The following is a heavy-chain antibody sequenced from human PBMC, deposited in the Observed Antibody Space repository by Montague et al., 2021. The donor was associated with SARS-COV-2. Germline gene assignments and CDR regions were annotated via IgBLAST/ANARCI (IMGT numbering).Heavy chain of an antibody. D-gene: IGHD4-17*01. V-gene: IGHV3-23*03. Sequence: SLRLSCAASGFTFGNYAMSWVRQAPGKGLEWVSAIYSDSSNTHYADSVKGRFAISRDNSKNTLYLEMNSLRAEDTAVYYCAKTTGPCACRAVSCHGFDFWGQGTLVTVSS. CDR1: GFTFGNYA. CDR3: AKTTGPCACRAVSCHGFDF. CDR2: IYSDSSNT. J-gene: IGHJ4*03.